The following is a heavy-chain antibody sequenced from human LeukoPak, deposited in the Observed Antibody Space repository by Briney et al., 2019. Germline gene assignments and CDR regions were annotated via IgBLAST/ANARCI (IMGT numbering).Heavy chain of an antibody. J-gene: IGHJ4*02. D-gene: IGHD5-24*01. CDR3: ARGQFKRDY. Sequence: SETLSLTCTGSGGSISSSSSYWGWIRQPPGKGLEWIGNIYYSGNTYYNPSLKSRVTISVDTSKNQFSLNLRSATAADTAVYYCARGQFKRDYWGQGTLVTVSS. V-gene: IGHV4-39*01. CDR1: GGSISSSSSY. CDR2: IYYSGNT.